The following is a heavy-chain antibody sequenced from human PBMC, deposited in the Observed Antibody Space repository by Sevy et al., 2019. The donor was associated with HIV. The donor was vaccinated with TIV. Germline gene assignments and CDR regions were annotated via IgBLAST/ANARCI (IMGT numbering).Heavy chain of an antibody. J-gene: IGHJ6*03. Sequence: SETLSLTCTVSGGSISSYYWSRIRQPPGKGLEWIGYIYYSGSTNYNPSLKSRVTISVDTSKNQFSLKLSSVTAADTAVYYCARVRGRSRGYYYGSGSYADYYYYMDVWGKGTTVTVSS. V-gene: IGHV4-59*01. CDR1: GGSISSYY. CDR2: IYYSGST. D-gene: IGHD3-10*01. CDR3: ARVRGRSRGYYYGSGSYADYYYYMDV.